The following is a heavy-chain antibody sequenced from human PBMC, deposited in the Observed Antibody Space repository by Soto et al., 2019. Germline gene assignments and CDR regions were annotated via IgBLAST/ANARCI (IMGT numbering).Heavy chain of an antibody. V-gene: IGHV3-64D*08. CDR1: GFTFSSYA. CDR3: TGSSSSRYYYYGMDV. J-gene: IGHJ6*02. Sequence: GGSLRLSCSASGFTFSSYAMHWVRQAPGKGLEYVSAISSNGGSTYYADSVKGRFTISRDNSKNTLYLQMSSLRAEDTAVYYCTGSSSSRYYYYGMDVWGQGTTVTVSS. D-gene: IGHD6-6*01. CDR2: ISSNGGST.